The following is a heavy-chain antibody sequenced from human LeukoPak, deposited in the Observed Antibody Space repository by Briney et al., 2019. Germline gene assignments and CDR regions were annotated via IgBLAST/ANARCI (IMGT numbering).Heavy chain of an antibody. V-gene: IGHV3-30-3*01. Sequence: GRSLRLSCAASAFTFSSYVMHWVRQAPGKGLEWVAVISYDGSNKYYADSVKGRFTISRDNSKNTLYLQMNSLRAEDTAVYYCARGPPGYCSDTSCYTALYYYYYMGVWGKGTTVTVSS. CDR2: ISYDGSNK. CDR1: AFTFSSYV. J-gene: IGHJ6*03. D-gene: IGHD2-2*02. CDR3: ARGPPGYCSDTSCYTALYYYYYMGV.